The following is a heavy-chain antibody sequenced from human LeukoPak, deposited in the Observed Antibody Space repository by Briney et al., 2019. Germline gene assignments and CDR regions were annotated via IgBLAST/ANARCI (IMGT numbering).Heavy chain of an antibody. V-gene: IGHV3-74*01. J-gene: IGHJ4*02. Sequence: GRSLRLSCAASGFTFSSYWMHWVRQAPGKGLVWVSRIHSDGSTTNYADSVKGRFTISRDNAKNTLYLQMNSLRAEDTAVYHCTRDAWMASTPLDYWGQGTLVTVSS. CDR3: TRDAWMASTPLDY. D-gene: IGHD5-24*01. CDR1: GFTFSSYW. CDR2: IHSDGSTT.